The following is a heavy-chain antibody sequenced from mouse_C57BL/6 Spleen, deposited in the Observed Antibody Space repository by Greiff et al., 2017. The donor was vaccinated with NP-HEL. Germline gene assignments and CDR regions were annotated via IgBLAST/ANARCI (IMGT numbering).Heavy chain of an antibody. V-gene: IGHV1-66*01. CDR1: GYSFTSYY. D-gene: IGHD4-1*01. CDR3: ARSYWDRYYFDY. Sequence: QVQLKQSGPELVKPGASVKISCKASGYSFTSYYIHWVKQRPGQGLEWIGWIYPGSGNTKYNEKFKGKATLTADTSSSTAYMQLSSLTSEDSAVYYCARSYWDRYYFDYWGQGTTLTVSS. CDR2: IYPGSGNT. J-gene: IGHJ2*01.